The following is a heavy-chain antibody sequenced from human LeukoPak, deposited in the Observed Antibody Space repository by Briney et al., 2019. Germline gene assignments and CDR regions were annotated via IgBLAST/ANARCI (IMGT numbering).Heavy chain of an antibody. J-gene: IGHJ4*02. Sequence: PGRSLRLSCAASGFTFSSYGMHWVRQAPGKGLEWVAVISYDGSNKYYADSVKGRFTISRDNPKNTLYLQMNSLRAEDTAVYYCAKDFDYWGQGTLVTVSS. CDR2: ISYDGSNK. CDR1: GFTFSSYG. CDR3: AKDFDY. V-gene: IGHV3-30*18.